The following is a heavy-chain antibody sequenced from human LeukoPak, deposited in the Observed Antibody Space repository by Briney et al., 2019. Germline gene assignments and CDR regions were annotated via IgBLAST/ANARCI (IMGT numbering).Heavy chain of an antibody. V-gene: IGHV3-23*01. CDR2: ISGSGGST. J-gene: IGHJ6*03. CDR1: GFTFSSYA. D-gene: IGHD2-8*01. CDR3: ARDIGVSDYMDV. Sequence: GGSLRLSCAASGFTFSSYAMSWVRQAPGKGLEWVSAISGSGGSTYYADSVKGRFTISRDNAKNSLYLQMNSLRAEDTAVYYCARDIGVSDYMDVWGKGTTVTVSS.